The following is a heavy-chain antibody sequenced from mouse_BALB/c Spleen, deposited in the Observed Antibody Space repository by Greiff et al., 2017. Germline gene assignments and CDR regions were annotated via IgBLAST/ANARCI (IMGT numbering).Heavy chain of an antibody. CDR3: ARWGYGRMDY. CDR2: ISSGSSTI. D-gene: IGHD1-1*01. V-gene: IGHV5-17*02. CDR1: GFTFSSFG. Sequence: EVKLVESGGGLVQPGGSRKLSCAASGFTFSSFGMHWVRQAPEKGLEWVAYISSGSSTIYYADTVKGRFTISRDNPKNTLFLQMTSLRSEDTAMYYCARWGYGRMDYWGQGTSVTVSS. J-gene: IGHJ4*01.